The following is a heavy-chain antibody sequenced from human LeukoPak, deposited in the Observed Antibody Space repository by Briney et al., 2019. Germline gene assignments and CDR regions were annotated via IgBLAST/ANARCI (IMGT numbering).Heavy chain of an antibody. V-gene: IGHV4-39*01. CDR1: SGSISSSSYY. Sequence: SETLSLTCTVSSGSISSSSYYWGWIRQPPGKGLEWIGSIYYSGNTYYNPSLKSRVTISVDTSKNQFSLKLSSVTAADTAMYYCARGHETMVRALDYWGQGTLVTVSS. CDR2: IYYSGNT. J-gene: IGHJ4*02. CDR3: ARGHETMVRALDY. D-gene: IGHD3-10*01.